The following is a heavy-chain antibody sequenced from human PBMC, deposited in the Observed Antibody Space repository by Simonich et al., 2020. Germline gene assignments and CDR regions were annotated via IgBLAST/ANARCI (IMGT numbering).Heavy chain of an antibody. CDR3: ARSLGYYYYYYGMDV. V-gene: IGHV4-59*08. CDR2: IYYSGST. Sequence: QVQLQESGPGLVKPSETLSLTCTVSGGSISSYYWSWIRPPPGKGLEWIGYIYYSGSTNYNPSLKSRVTIAVDTSKNQFSLKLSSVTAADTAVYYCARSLGYYYYYYGMDVWGQGTTVTVS. J-gene: IGHJ6*02. CDR1: GGSISSYY. D-gene: IGHD1-26*01.